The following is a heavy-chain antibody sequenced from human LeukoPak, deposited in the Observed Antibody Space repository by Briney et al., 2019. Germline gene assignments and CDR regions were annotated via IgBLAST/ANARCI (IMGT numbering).Heavy chain of an antibody. CDR2: IYHSGST. CDR1: GGSISSSNW. D-gene: IGHD3-3*01. Sequence: KTSGTLSLTCAVSGGSISSSNWWSWVRQPPGKGLEWIGEIYHSGSTNYNPSLKSRVTISVDKSKNQFSLKLSSVTAADTAVYYCARAHYDFWSGYYYYFDYWGQGTLVTVSS. CDR3: ARAHYDFWSGYYYYFDY. J-gene: IGHJ4*02. V-gene: IGHV4-4*02.